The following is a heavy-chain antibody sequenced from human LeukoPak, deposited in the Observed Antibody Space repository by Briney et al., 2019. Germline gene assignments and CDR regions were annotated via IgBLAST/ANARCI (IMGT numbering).Heavy chain of an antibody. Sequence: GGSLSLSCAASGFTFSSYAMHWVRQAPGKGLEWVAVISYDGSNKYYADSVKGRFTISRDNSKNTLYLQMNSLRAEDTAVYYCAKDWGYSLDYWGQGTLVTVSS. CDR1: GFTFSSYA. V-gene: IGHV3-30-3*01. CDR2: ISYDGSNK. J-gene: IGHJ4*02. CDR3: AKDWGYSLDY. D-gene: IGHD5-18*01.